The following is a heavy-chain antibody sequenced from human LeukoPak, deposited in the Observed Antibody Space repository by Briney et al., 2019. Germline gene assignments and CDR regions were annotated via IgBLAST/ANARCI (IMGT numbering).Heavy chain of an antibody. CDR2: IYYSGST. V-gene: IGHV4-31*01. CDR1: GGSISSGGYY. D-gene: IGHD6-13*01. Sequence: SQTLSLTCTVSGGSISSGGYYWSWIRQHPGKGLEWIGYIYYSGSTYYNPSLKSQVTISADTSKNQFSLKLSSVTAADTAVYYCARARSAAGNFDYWGQGTLVTVSS. J-gene: IGHJ4*02. CDR3: ARARSAAGNFDY.